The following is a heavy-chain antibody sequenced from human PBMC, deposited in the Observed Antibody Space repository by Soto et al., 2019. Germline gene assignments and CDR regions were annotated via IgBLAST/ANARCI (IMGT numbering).Heavy chain of an antibody. V-gene: IGHV4-39*01. CDR3: PRRPSRHWVDY. CDR1: ASSLSSTGDY. Sequence: SDTLSLTCTGSASSLSSTGDYWAWIRQPPGRGLERLGVLYYNVGTYYNPSLKSRVTISANSYAKLFPLMLNSVTAAATAIYCCPRRPSRHWVDYWGQGTLVTVSS. J-gene: IGHJ4*02. CDR2: LYYNVGT. D-gene: IGHD3-16*01.